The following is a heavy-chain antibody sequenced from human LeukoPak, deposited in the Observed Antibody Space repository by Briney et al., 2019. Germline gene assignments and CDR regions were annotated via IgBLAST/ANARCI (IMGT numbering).Heavy chain of an antibody. Sequence: GGSLRLSCAASGFTVSSNYMSWVRQAPGKGLEWVSVIYSGGSTYYADSVKGRFTISRDNSKNTLYLQMNSLRAEDTAVYYCAKRPDHSSGWSGNAWGQGTLVTVSS. D-gene: IGHD6-19*01. CDR2: IYSGGST. V-gene: IGHV3-53*01. J-gene: IGHJ5*02. CDR3: AKRPDHSSGWSGNA. CDR1: GFTVSSNY.